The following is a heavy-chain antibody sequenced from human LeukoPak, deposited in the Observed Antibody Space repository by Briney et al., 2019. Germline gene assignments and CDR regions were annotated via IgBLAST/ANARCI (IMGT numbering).Heavy chain of an antibody. D-gene: IGHD3-10*01. CDR3: ASHYGSGSPDY. CDR2: IYSGGNT. Sequence: GGSLRLSCAASGFTVSSNYMSWVRQAPGKGLEWVSVIYSGGNTYYADSVKGRFTISRDNSKNTLYLQMNSLRAEDTAVYYCASHYGSGSPDYWGQGTLVTVSS. J-gene: IGHJ4*02. V-gene: IGHV3-53*01. CDR1: GFTVSSNY.